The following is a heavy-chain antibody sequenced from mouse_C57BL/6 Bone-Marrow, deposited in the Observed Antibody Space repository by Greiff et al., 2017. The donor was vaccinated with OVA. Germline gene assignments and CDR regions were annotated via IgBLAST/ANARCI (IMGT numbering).Heavy chain of an antibody. V-gene: IGHV1-26*01. CDR2: INPNNGGT. CDR3: AGNCSAY. J-gene: IGHJ3*01. CDR1: GYTFTDYY. Sequence: EVQLQQSGPELVKPGASVKISCKASGYTFTDYYMNWVKQSHGKSLEWIGDINPNNGGTSYNQKFKGKATLTVDKSSSTAYMEVRSLTSEDSEVYDCAGNCSAYWGQGTLVTVSA. D-gene: IGHD6-1*01.